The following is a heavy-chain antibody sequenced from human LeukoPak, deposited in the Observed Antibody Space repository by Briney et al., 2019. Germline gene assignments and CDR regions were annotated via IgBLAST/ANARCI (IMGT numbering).Heavy chain of an antibody. Sequence: PSETLSLTCTVSGGSISSSSYYWGWIRQPPGKGLEWIGSIYYSGSTNYNPSLKSRVTISVDTSKNQFSLKLSSVTAADTAVYYCARWELLWFDPWGQGALVTVSS. V-gene: IGHV4-39*07. CDR1: GGSISSSSYY. J-gene: IGHJ5*02. D-gene: IGHD1-26*01. CDR3: ARWELLWFDP. CDR2: IYYSGST.